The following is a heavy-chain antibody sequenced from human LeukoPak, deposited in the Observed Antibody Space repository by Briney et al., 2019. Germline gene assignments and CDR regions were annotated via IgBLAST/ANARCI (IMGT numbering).Heavy chain of an antibody. CDR2: IYTSGST. Sequence: PSETLSLTCTVSGGSISSGSYYWSWIRQPAGKGLEWIGRIYTSGSTNYNPSLKSRVTISVDTSKNQFSLKLSSVTAADTAVYYCARGVPAAIMWFDPWGQGTLVTVSS. D-gene: IGHD2-2*02. CDR3: ARGVPAAIMWFDP. CDR1: GGSISSGSYY. V-gene: IGHV4-61*02. J-gene: IGHJ5*02.